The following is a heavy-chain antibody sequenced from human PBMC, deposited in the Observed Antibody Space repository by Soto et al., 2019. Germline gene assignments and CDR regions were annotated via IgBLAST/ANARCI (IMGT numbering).Heavy chain of an antibody. J-gene: IGHJ5*02. D-gene: IGHD6-13*01. CDR2: FDPEDGET. Sequence: ASVKVSCKVSGYTLTELSMHWVRQAPGKGLEWMGGFDPEDGETIYAQKFQGRVTMTEDTSTDTAYMELSSLRSEDTAVYYCATLASVSIAAAGTGVPWFDPWGQGTLVTVSS. CDR3: ATLASVSIAAAGTGVPWFDP. CDR1: GYTLTELS. V-gene: IGHV1-24*01.